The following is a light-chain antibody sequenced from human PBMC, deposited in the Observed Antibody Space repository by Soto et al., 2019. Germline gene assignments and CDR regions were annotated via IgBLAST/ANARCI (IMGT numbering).Light chain of an antibody. V-gene: IGLV2-14*01. J-gene: IGLJ3*02. CDR2: DVS. Sequence: QSVLTQPASVSGSPGQSITISCTGTSSDVVGYNYVSWYQQHPGKAPKLMILDVSSRPSGVSNRFSGSKSGNTASLTISGLQAEDDAHYFYSSYTSSSTYWVFGGGTKLTVL. CDR1: SSDVVGYNY. CDR3: SSYTSSSTYWV.